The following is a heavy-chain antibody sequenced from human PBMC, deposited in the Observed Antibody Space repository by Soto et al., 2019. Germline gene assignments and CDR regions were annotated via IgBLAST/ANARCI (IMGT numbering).Heavy chain of an antibody. V-gene: IGHV4-59*01. J-gene: IGHJ3*02. CDR1: GGSISSYY. D-gene: IGHD2-8*01. Sequence: QVQLQESGPGLVKPSETLSLTCTVSGGSISSYYWSWIRQPPGKGLEWIGYIYYSGSTNYNPSLKSRVTISVDTSKNQFSLKLSSVTAADTAVYYCARDYPPDGPFDIWGQGTMVTVSS. CDR2: IYYSGST. CDR3: ARDYPPDGPFDI.